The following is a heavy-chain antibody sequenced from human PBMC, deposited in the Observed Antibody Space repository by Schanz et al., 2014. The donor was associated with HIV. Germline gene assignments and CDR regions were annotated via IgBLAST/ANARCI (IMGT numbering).Heavy chain of an antibody. CDR2: TSSDGTT. D-gene: IGHD6-25*01. V-gene: IGHV3-53*01. J-gene: IGHJ5*02. CDR1: GFAVSSNF. Sequence: EVQLVESGGGLIQRGGSLRLSCAASGFAVSSNFLNWVRQTPGKGLEWVSFTSSDGTTYYADSVKGRFTISRDISRNTIYLQMNGLRGEDTAVYYCAKIRRLLTRWDWFDPWGQGTLVTVSS. CDR3: AKIRRLLTRWDWFDP.